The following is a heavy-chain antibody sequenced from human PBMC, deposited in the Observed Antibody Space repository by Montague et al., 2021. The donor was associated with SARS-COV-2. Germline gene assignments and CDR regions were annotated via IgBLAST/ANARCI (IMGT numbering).Heavy chain of an antibody. J-gene: IGHJ4*02. CDR3: AKSRGIRYDGSGYYYPLDY. D-gene: IGHD3-22*01. CDR2: IYSGGSST. Sequence: SLRLSCAASGFTFSSYAMSWVRQAPGKGLEWVSVIYSGGSSTYYADSVKGRFTISRDNSKNTLYLQMNSLRAEDTAVYYCAKSRGIRYDGSGYYYPLDYWGQGTLVTVSS. CDR1: GFTFSSYA. V-gene: IGHV3-23*03.